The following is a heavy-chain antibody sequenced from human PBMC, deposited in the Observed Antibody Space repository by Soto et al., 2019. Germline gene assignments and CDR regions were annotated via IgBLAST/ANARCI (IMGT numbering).Heavy chain of an antibody. CDR2: IYYSGST. Sequence: QVQLQESGPGLVKPSQTLSLTCTVSGGSISSGGYYWSWIRQHPGKGLEWIGYIYYSGSTYYNPSLKGXXTXSXXTSKNQFSLKLSSVTAADTAVYYCARGRTREFEDYWGQGTLVTVSS. CDR1: GGSISSGGYY. V-gene: IGHV4-31*03. CDR3: ARGRTREFEDY. D-gene: IGHD1-7*01. J-gene: IGHJ4*02.